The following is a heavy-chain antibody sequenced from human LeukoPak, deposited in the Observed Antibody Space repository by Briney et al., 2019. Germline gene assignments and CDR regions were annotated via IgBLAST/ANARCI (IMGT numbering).Heavy chain of an antibody. J-gene: IGHJ4*02. Sequence: PGGSLRLSCAASGFTFSNAWMNWVRQAPGKGLEWLSSITSSSNYIYYADSVKGRFTISRDNVQNSLYLQMNSLRAEDTAMYYCARDRGYFDNWGQGTLVTVSS. CDR2: ITSSSNYI. CDR3: ARDRGYFDN. CDR1: GFTFSNAW. V-gene: IGHV3-21*01.